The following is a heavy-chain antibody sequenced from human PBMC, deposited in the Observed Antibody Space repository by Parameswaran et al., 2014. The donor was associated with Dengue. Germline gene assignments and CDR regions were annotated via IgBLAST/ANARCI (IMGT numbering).Heavy chain of an antibody. J-gene: IGHJ4*02. CDR3: TTVGWEFIYYFDY. CDR2: IKSKTDGGTT. D-gene: IGHD3-10*01. Sequence: RWIRQPPGKGLEWVGRIKSKTDGGTTDYAAPVKGRFTISRDDSKNTLYLQMNSLKTEDTAVYYCTTVGWEFIYYFDYWGQGTLVTVSS. V-gene: IGHV3-15*01.